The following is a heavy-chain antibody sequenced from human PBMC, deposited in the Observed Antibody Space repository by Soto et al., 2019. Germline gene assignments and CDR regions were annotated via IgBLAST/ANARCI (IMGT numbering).Heavy chain of an antibody. Sequence: EVQLVESGGVSVQPGGSLRLSCTASGFTLSNYWMHWVRQAPGKGLVWVSRINTDGSTTTYADSVKGRFTISRDNAKNTLYLKMNSLRDEDTAVYYCVRIRRGDGYTCSYWCQGTLVTV. CDR3: VRIRRGDGYTCSY. V-gene: IGHV3-74*01. J-gene: IGHJ4*02. D-gene: IGHD5-12*01. CDR2: INTDGSTT. CDR1: GFTLSNYW.